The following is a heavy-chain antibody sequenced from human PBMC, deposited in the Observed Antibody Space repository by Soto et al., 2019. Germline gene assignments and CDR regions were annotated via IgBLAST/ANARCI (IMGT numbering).Heavy chain of an antibody. J-gene: IGHJ4*02. CDR1: GYTFTGYY. CDR2: INPNSGGT. Sequence: ASVKVSCKASGYTFTGYYMHWVRQAPGQGLEWMGWINPNSGGTNYAQKFQGWVTMTRDTSISTAYMELSRLRSDDTAVYYCARAAEYQLQPTWDFDYWGQGTLVTVSS. V-gene: IGHV1-2*04. D-gene: IGHD2-2*01. CDR3: ARAAEYQLQPTWDFDY.